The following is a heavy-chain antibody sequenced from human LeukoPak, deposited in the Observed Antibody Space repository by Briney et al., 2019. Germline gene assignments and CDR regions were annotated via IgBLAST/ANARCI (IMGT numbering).Heavy chain of an antibody. V-gene: IGHV3-30*18. D-gene: IGHD1-26*01. CDR1: GFTFSSYG. J-gene: IGHJ4*02. CDR3: AKGIGGAKIHHCDY. Sequence: GRSLRLSCAASGFTFSSYGMHWVRQAPGKGLEWVAVISYDGSNKYYADSVKGRFTISRDNSKNTLYLQMNSLRAEDTAVYYCAKGIGGAKIHHCDYWGQGTLVTVSS. CDR2: ISYDGSNK.